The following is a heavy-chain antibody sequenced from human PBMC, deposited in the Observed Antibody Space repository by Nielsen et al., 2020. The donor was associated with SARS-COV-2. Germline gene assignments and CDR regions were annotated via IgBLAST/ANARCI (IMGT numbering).Heavy chain of an antibody. J-gene: IGHJ6*02. V-gene: IGHV3-30-3*01. CDR3: ARGASSGWSGTLYYYYYGMDV. D-gene: IGHD6-19*01. CDR2: ISYDGSNK. Sequence: LSLTCAASGFTFSSYAMHWVRQAPGKGLEWVAVISYDGSNKYYADSVKGRFTISRDNSKNTLYLQMNSLRAEDTAVYYCARGASSGWSGTLYYYYYGMDVWGQGTTVTVSS. CDR1: GFTFSSYA.